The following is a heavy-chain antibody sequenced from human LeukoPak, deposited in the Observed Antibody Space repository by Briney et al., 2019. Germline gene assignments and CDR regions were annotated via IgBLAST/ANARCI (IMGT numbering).Heavy chain of an antibody. CDR2: ISSSGSTI. CDR1: GFTFSSYE. CDR3: ARANSDWLNGAFDI. J-gene: IGHJ3*02. V-gene: IGHV3-48*03. Sequence: GGSLRLSCAASGFTFSSYEMNWVRQAPGKGLEWVSYISSSGSTIYYADSVKGRFTISRDNAKNSLYLRMNSLRAEDTAVYYCARANSDWLNGAFDIWGQGTMVTVSS. D-gene: IGHD3-9*01.